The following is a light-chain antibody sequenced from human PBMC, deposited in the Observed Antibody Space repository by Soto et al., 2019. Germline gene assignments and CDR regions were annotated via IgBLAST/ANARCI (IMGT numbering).Light chain of an antibody. CDR3: SSYRGSNTVV. J-gene: IGLJ2*01. CDR2: NAF. Sequence: QLVLTQPASVSGSPGQSITISCTGTSSDVGGYNYVSWYQHHPGRAPKLMIYNAFDRPSGVSNRFSGSKSGNTASLTISGLQAEDEADYYCSSYRGSNTVVFGGGTKLTVL. CDR1: SSDVGGYNY. V-gene: IGLV2-14*03.